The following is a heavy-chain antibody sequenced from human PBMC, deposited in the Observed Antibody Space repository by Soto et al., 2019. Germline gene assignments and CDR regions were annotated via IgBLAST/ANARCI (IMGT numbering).Heavy chain of an antibody. V-gene: IGHV1-69*01. CDR3: ARDIAAAGSYYYYGMDV. Sequence: QVQLVQSGAEVKKPGSSVKVSCKASGGTFSSYAISWVRQAPGQGLEWMGGIIPIFGTANYAQKFQGRVTITADESTSTAYRELSSLRSEDTAVYYCARDIAAAGSYYYYGMDVWGQGTTVTVSS. J-gene: IGHJ6*02. CDR1: GGTFSSYA. D-gene: IGHD6-13*01. CDR2: IIPIFGTA.